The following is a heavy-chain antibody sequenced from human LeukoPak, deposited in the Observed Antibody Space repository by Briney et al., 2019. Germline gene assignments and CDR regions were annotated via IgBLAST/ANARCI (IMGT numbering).Heavy chain of an antibody. CDR2: IYYSGSI. CDR1: GGSISKGGYY. V-gene: IGHV4-31*03. CDR3: ARDRGYSYGCDAFDI. Sequence: SETLSLTCTVSGGSISKGGYYWSWIRQHPGKGLEYIGYIYYSGSIYYNPSLKSRVTISLDPSKNQFSLKLSSVTAADTAVYYCARDRGYSYGCDAFDIWGQGTMVTVSS. D-gene: IGHD5-18*01. J-gene: IGHJ3*02.